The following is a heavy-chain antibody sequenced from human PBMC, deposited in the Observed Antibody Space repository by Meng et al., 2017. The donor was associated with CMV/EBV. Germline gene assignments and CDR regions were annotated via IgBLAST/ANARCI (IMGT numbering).Heavy chain of an antibody. Sequence: QVQLQESGPGRVKPSETLSLLGSVSGGFFSGFFWTWIRQPAGKGLEWIGRIYSTGGTNYNPSFESRVTISLDGSNNQFSLKLNSVTAADTAIYYCARERGDDSGYNFDSWGQGTLVTVSS. CDR2: IYSTGGT. V-gene: IGHV4-4*07. J-gene: IGHJ4*02. CDR1: GGFFSGFF. CDR3: ARERGDDSGYNFDS. D-gene: IGHD3-22*01.